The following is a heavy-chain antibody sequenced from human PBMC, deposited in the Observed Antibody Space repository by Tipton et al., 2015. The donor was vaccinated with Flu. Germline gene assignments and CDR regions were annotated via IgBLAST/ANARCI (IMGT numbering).Heavy chain of an antibody. V-gene: IGHV3-30*18. CDR1: GFTFSSYG. CDR3: AKGGANRYYYYSIDA. CDR2: ISYDGSTK. J-gene: IGHJ6*02. D-gene: IGHD1-26*01. Sequence: SLRLSCATSGFTFSSYGMHWVRQAPGKGLEWVAIISYDGSTKYYADSLKGRFIISRGNSKSTLSLQVNSLRAEDTAVYDCAKGGANRYYYYSIDAWGQGTTVTVSS.